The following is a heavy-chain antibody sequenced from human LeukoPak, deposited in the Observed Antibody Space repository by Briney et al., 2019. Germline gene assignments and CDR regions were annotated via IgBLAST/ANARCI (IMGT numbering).Heavy chain of an antibody. CDR3: ARVLRYFDWSDYYFDY. D-gene: IGHD3-9*01. V-gene: IGHV4-59*01. CDR2: IYYSGST. CDR1: GGSISSYY. J-gene: IGHJ4*02. Sequence: PSETLSLTCTGSGGSISSYYWSWIRQPPGKGLEWIGYIYYSGSTNYNPSLKSRVTISVDTSKNQFSLKLSSVTAADTAVYYCARVLRYFDWSDYYFDYWGQGTLVTVSS.